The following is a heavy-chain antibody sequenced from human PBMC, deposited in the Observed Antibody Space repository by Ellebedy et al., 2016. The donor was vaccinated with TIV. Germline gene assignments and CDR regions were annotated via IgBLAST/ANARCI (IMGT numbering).Heavy chain of an antibody. Sequence: GGSLRLXXAASGFTFSNYWMSWVRQAPGKGLEWVANIKQDGSEKHYVDSVKGRFTISRDNAKNSLCLQMNSLRAEDTAVYYCARDKSSGSTYGSHFDYWGQGTLVTVSS. D-gene: IGHD5-18*01. V-gene: IGHV3-7*01. J-gene: IGHJ4*02. CDR3: ARDKSSGSTYGSHFDY. CDR1: GFTFSNYW. CDR2: IKQDGSEK.